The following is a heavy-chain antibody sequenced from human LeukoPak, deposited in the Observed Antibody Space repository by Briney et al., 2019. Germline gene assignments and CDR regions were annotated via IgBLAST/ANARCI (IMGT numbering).Heavy chain of an antibody. CDR2: IYTSGIT. CDR3: AREDAGGTYSFDY. Sequence: GGSLRLSCAVSGFTVSSNFMSWVREAPGKGPEWVSVIYTSGITYYADSVRGRFTISRDNSKDTLYLQMDSLTAEDTAVYYCAREDAGGTYSFDYWGQGTLVTVSS. D-gene: IGHD1-26*01. CDR1: GFTVSSNF. J-gene: IGHJ4*02. V-gene: IGHV3-66*01.